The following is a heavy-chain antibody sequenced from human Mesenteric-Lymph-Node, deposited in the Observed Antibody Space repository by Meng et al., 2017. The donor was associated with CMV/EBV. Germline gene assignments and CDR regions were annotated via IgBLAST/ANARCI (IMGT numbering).Heavy chain of an antibody. D-gene: IGHD2-2*01. CDR2: TSGNSGST. J-gene: IGHJ4*02. CDR3: AKDRDHQLMSYLDH. V-gene: IGHV3-23*01. CDR1: EFTFSNYT. Sequence: GESLKISCVASEFTFSNYTMCWVRQAPGKGLEWVSGTSGNSGSTYYADSVKGRFTISRDNAKNTLFLEMNSLRGEDTAVYYCAKDRDHQLMSYLDHWGQGTLVTVSS.